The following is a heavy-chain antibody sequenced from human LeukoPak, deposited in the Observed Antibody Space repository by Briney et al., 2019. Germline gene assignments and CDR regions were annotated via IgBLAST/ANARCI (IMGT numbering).Heavy chain of an antibody. V-gene: IGHV3-23*01. Sequence: GGSLRLSCAASGFTFSNYAMSWVRQAPGKGLEWGSAISDSGGATNYADSVKGRFTTSRDNSKNTLYLQMNSLRAEDTAVYYCAKRSCSGGSCNFDYWGQGTLVTVSS. CDR1: GFTFSNYA. D-gene: IGHD2-15*01. J-gene: IGHJ4*02. CDR2: ISDSGGAT. CDR3: AKRSCSGGSCNFDY.